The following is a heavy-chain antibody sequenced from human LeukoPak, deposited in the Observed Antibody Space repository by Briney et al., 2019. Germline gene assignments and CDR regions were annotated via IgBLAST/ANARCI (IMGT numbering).Heavy chain of an antibody. V-gene: IGHV4-4*07. Sequence: SETLSLTCTVSGGSFSSYYWSWLRQPAGKGLEWIGRICTSGSTNYNPSLESRVTRSVDTSKNQFSLTLSSVTSADTAVYFCAKGGPVHYEFWSGYFLHWGQGTLVTVSS. CDR3: AKGGPVHYEFWSGYFLH. J-gene: IGHJ4*02. D-gene: IGHD3-3*01. CDR1: GGSFSSYY. CDR2: ICTSGST.